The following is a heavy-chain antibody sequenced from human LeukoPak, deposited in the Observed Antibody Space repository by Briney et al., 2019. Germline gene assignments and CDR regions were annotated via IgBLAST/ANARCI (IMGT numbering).Heavy chain of an antibody. Sequence: PGGSLRLSCTASGFTFSSYAMHWVRQAPGKGLEWVSGIGAGGTFTYYADPVKGRFTISRDNSRNTVYLQMSSLRADDTAVYYWAKDLDYTTYGYYFDYWGQGTLVTVSS. CDR3: AKDLDYTTYGYYFDY. V-gene: IGHV3-23*01. CDR1: GFTFSSYA. D-gene: IGHD4-11*01. J-gene: IGHJ4*02. CDR2: IGAGGTFT.